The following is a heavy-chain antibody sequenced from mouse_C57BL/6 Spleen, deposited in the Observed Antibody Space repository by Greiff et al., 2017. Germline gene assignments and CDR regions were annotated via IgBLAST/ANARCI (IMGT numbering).Heavy chain of an antibody. Sequence: EVKLVESGGGLVKPGGSLKLSCAASGFTFSDYGMHWVRQAPEKGLEWVAYISSGSSTIYYADTVKGRFTISRANAKNTLFLQMTSLRSEDTAMYYCARSSTGTWDYWGQGTTLTVSS. J-gene: IGHJ2*01. CDR2: ISSGSSTI. CDR1: GFTFSDYG. CDR3: ARSSTGTWDY. D-gene: IGHD4-1*02. V-gene: IGHV5-17*01.